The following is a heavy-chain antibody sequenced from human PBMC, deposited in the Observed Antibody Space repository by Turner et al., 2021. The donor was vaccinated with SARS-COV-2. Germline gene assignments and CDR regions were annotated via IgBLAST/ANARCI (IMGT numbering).Heavy chain of an antibody. CDR3: ARAKFYYYDSSGYQYYFDY. D-gene: IGHD3-22*01. Sequence: QVPLVQSRAEVTKPGSSVKVSCKACGGTLSSYAINWVPQAPGQGLAWMGWIIPILGIANYAQKYQGRVTITADKSTSTAYMELSSLRSEDTAVYYCARAKFYYYDSSGYQYYFDYWGQGTLVTVSS. CDR1: GGTLSSYA. J-gene: IGHJ4*02. V-gene: IGHV1-69*04. CDR2: IIPILGIA.